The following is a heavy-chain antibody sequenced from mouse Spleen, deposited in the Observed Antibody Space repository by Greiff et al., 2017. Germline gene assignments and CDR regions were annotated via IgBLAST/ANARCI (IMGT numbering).Heavy chain of an antibody. CDR2: IDPEDGET. Sequence: EVKVVESGAELVKPGASVKLSCTASGFNIKDYYMHWVKQRTEQGLEWIGRIDPEDGETKYAPKFQGKATITADTSSNTAYLQLSSLTSEDTAVYYCVYDGYHDGGAMDYWGQGTSVTVSS. CDR1: GFNIKDYY. J-gene: IGHJ4*01. CDR3: VYDGYHDGGAMDY. D-gene: IGHD2-3*01. V-gene: IGHV14-2*01.